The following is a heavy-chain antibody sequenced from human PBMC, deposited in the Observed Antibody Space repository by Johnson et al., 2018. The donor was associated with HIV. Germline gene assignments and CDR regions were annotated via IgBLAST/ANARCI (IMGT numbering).Heavy chain of an antibody. CDR3: TKDFLFGHYGAFDI. D-gene: IGHD3-10*02. J-gene: IGHJ3*02. Sequence: VQLVESGGGLVQPGGSLRLSCAASGFTFSDHYLDWVRQAPGKGLEWVGRSKNKANSYSTEYAASVKGRFTISRDDSKNTLYLQMNSLRAEDTAVYYCTKDFLFGHYGAFDIWGQGTMVTVSS. V-gene: IGHV3-72*01. CDR2: SKNKANSYST. CDR1: GFTFSDHY.